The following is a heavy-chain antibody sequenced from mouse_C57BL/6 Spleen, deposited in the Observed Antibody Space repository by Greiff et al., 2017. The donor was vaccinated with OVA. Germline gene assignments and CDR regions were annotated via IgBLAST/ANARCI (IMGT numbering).Heavy chain of an antibody. Sequence: EVMLVESEGGLVQPGSSMKLSCTASGFTFSDYYMAWVRQVPEKGLEWVANINYDGSSTYYLDSLKSRFIISRDNAKNILYLQMSSLKSEDTATYYCARERGSSYLDYWGQGTSVTVSS. CDR1: GFTFSDYY. D-gene: IGHD1-1*01. V-gene: IGHV5-16*01. CDR3: ARERGSSYLDY. CDR2: INYDGSST. J-gene: IGHJ4*01.